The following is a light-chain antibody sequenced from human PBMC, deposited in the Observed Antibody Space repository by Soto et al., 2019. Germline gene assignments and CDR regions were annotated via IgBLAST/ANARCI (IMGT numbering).Light chain of an antibody. Sequence: QSVLTQPPSVSAAPGQTVTISCSGGSSNIGNNYVSWYQQVAGTTPKLLIFDNNKRPSGIPGRFSGSKSGTSATLGIAGLQTGDAADYYCATWDSSLSAWLFGGGTKLTVL. V-gene: IGLV1-51*01. CDR2: DNN. CDR1: SSNIGNNY. J-gene: IGLJ3*02. CDR3: ATWDSSLSAWL.